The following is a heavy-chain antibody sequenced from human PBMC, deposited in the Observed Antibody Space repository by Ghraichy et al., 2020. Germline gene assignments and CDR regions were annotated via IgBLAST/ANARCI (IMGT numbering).Heavy chain of an antibody. CDR2: IYYSGST. D-gene: IGHD3-3*01. CDR3: ARLVSGAAG. V-gene: IGHV4-39*01. CDR1: GGSISSSSYY. J-gene: IGHJ4*02. Sequence: SETLSLTCTVSGGSISSSSYYWGWIRQPPGKGLEWIGSIYYSGSTYYNPSLKSRVTISVDTSKNQFSLKLSSVTAADTAVYYCARLVSGAAGWGQGTLVTVSS.